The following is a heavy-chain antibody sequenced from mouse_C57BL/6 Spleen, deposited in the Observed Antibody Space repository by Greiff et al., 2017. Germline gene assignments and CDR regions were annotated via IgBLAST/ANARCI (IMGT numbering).Heavy chain of an antibody. CDR1: GYTFTTYP. CDR3: ARRDYYGSSYWFAY. Sequence: LVESGAELVKPGASVKMSCKASGYTFTTYPIEWMKQNHGKSLEWIGNFHPYNDDTKYNEKFKGKATLTVEKSSSTVYLELSRLTSDDSAVYYCARRDYYGSSYWFAYWGQGTLVTVSA. D-gene: IGHD1-1*01. J-gene: IGHJ3*01. V-gene: IGHV1-47*01. CDR2: FHPYNDDT.